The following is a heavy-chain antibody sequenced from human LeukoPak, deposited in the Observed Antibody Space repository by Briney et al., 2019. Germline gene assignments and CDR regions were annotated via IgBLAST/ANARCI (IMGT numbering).Heavy chain of an antibody. J-gene: IGHJ4*02. CDR2: ISGSGGTT. Sequence: GGSLRLSCAASGFTFSSYAMSWVRQAPGKGLKWLSAISGSGGTTYNADSVKGRFTISRDNSKNTLYLQMNSLRAEDTAVYYCAKDIVYYGSGSYPYYFDYWGQGTLVTVSS. CDR3: AKDIVYYGSGSYPYYFDY. D-gene: IGHD3-10*01. V-gene: IGHV3-23*01. CDR1: GFTFSSYA.